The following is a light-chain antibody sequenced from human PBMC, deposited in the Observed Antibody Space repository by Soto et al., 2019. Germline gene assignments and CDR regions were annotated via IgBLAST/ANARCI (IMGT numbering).Light chain of an antibody. Sequence: DIQMTQSPSSLSASVGDRVTITCRASQSITTYLNWYHQKTGKAPNLLIYRASSLQSGVPSRFSGSGSGTDFTLTISSLQPEDFATYDCQQSYSTPITFGQGTRLEIK. J-gene: IGKJ5*01. CDR3: QQSYSTPIT. CDR2: RAS. V-gene: IGKV1-39*01. CDR1: QSITTY.